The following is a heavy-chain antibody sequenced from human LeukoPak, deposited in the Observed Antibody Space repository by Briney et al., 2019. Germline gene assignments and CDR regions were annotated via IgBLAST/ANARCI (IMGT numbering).Heavy chain of an antibody. CDR1: GGTFSSYA. Sequence: SVKVSCKASGGTFSSYAISWVRQAPGQGLEWMGGIIPIFGTANYAQRFRGRVTITADKSTSTAYMELSSLRSEDTAVYYCAVVVAATLYYFDYWGQGTLVTVSS. J-gene: IGHJ4*02. V-gene: IGHV1-69*06. D-gene: IGHD2-15*01. CDR3: AVVVAATLYYFDY. CDR2: IIPIFGTA.